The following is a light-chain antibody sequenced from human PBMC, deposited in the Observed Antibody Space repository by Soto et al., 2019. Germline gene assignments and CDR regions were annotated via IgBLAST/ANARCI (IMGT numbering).Light chain of an antibody. CDR3: SSYTNFNSL. Sequence: QSALTQPASVSGSPGQSITISCTGTSSDVGAYNYVSWYQQHPGKAPKLMIYDVFNRPSGVSDRFSVSKSGNTASLTISGLQAEDEADYFCSSYTNFNSLFGGGTKLTVL. CDR2: DVF. J-gene: IGLJ3*02. V-gene: IGLV2-14*03. CDR1: SSDVGAYNY.